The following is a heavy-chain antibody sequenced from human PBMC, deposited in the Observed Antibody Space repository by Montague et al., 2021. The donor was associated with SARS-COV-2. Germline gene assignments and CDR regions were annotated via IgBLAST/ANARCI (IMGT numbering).Heavy chain of an antibody. D-gene: IGHD1-1*01. CDR1: GFTFSSYW. CDR2: IKQDGSEK. V-gene: IGHV3-7*01. CDR3: ARVQRTTGTTRLGTYYYYYYGMDV. J-gene: IGHJ6*02. Sequence: SLRLSCAASGFTFSSYWMSWVRQAPGKGLEWVANIKQDGSEKYYVDSVKGRFTISRDNAKNSLYLQMNSLRAEDTAVYYCARVQRTTGTTRLGTYYYYYYGMDVCGQGTTVTVSS.